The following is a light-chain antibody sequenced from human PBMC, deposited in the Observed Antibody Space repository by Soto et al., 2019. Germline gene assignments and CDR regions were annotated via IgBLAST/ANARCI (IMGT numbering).Light chain of an antibody. V-gene: IGLV1-40*01. Sequence: QSVLTQPPSVSGAPGQRVSISCTGSSSNIGAGHDLYWYRQFPGRAPQFLISGDSSRPSGVPARFSASRSGTSASLAIAGLQAEDEADYYCQSHDSASGIVFGGGTKVTVL. CDR3: QSHDSASGIV. J-gene: IGLJ3*02. CDR2: GDS. CDR1: SSNIGAGHD.